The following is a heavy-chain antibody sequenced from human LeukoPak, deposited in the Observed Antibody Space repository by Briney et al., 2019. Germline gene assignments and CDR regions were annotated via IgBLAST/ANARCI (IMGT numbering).Heavy chain of an antibody. D-gene: IGHD1-26*01. J-gene: IGHJ3*02. CDR3: ARDMRGSSRNDAFDI. CDR2: ISWNSKNI. Sequence: GGSLRLSCVASGFTFDDYAIHWVRQAPGKGLGWVSGISWNSKNILYADSVKGRFTISRDNAKNSLYLQMSSLRTEDTALYYCARDMRGSSRNDAFDIWGQGTMVTVSS. CDR1: GFTFDDYA. V-gene: IGHV3-9*01.